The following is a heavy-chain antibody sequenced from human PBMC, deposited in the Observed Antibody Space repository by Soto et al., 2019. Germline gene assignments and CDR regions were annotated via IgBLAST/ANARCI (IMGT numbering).Heavy chain of an antibody. Sequence: QVQLVESGGGVVQPGKSVRLSCAASGFTFSRHGMHWVRQAPGKGLEWLAVIWYDGSDKYYADSVKGRFTIARDNSRNTLYWQMNSLRAEDTAVYYCARATSGDQIDYWGQGNLVTVSS. CDR3: ARATSGDQIDY. J-gene: IGHJ4*02. V-gene: IGHV3-33*01. CDR2: IWYDGSDK. D-gene: IGHD4-17*01. CDR1: GFTFSRHG.